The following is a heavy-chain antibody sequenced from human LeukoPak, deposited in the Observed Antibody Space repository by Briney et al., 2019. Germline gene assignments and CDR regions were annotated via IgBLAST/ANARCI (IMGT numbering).Heavy chain of an antibody. V-gene: IGHV4-39*01. Sequence: PSETLSLTCTVSGGSISNRNYYWGWIRQPPGKGLELIGHIYNRGSTYYNPSFKSRVTISVDTSKNQFSLKVNSVTAADTAVYYCARITDRTIFGEIMHGFDVWGQGTPVTVSS. CDR1: GGSISNRNYY. CDR2: IYNRGST. J-gene: IGHJ3*01. CDR3: ARITDRTIFGEIMHGFDV. D-gene: IGHD3-3*01.